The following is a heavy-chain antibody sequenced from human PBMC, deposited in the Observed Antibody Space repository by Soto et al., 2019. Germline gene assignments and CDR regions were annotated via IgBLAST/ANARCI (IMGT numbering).Heavy chain of an antibody. CDR3: ARGSRLLWFGEKKLSYPLTS. CDR1: GGSFSGYY. J-gene: IGHJ5*02. CDR2: INHSGST. V-gene: IGHV4-34*01. D-gene: IGHD3-10*01. Sequence: PSETLSLTCAVYGGSFSGYYWSWIRQPPGKGLDWIGEINHSGSTNYNPSLMSRVTISVDTSKNQFSLKLSSVTAADTAVYYCARGSRLLWFGEKKLSYPLTSWGQGTLVTVSS.